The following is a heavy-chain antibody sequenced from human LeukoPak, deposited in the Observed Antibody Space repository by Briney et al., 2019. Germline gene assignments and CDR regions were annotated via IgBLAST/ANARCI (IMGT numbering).Heavy chain of an antibody. CDR2: ISTSSITK. CDR3: AKEMGCCSGGSCYRWFDS. CDR1: GFTFSTYS. J-gene: IGHJ5*01. D-gene: IGHD2-15*01. V-gene: IGHV3-48*01. Sequence: PGGSLRLSCAASGFTFSTYSMSWGRQAPGKGPEWVSYISTSSITKYYADSVKGRFTISRDDAKNSLSLQMNSLRADDTAVYYCAKEMGCCSGGSCYRWFDSWGQGTLVTVSS.